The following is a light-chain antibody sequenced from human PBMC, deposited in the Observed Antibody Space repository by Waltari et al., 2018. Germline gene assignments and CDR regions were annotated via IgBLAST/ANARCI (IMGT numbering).Light chain of an antibody. CDR3: NSYSGSSSWV. CDR1: SRDVGFYNS. CDR2: DVS. J-gene: IGLJ3*02. V-gene: IGLV2-14*01. Sequence: QSALTQPTSVSGSPGQSITISCPGTSRDVGFYNSVSWYQQYTGKVPQLLIYDVSDRPSGVSSRFSGSKSGNTASLTISGLQADDEADYYCNSYSGSSSWVFGGGTKLTVL.